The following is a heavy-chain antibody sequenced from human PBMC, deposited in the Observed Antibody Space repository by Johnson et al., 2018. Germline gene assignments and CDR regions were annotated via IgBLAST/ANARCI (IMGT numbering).Heavy chain of an antibody. CDR2: ISGSGGST. J-gene: IGHJ3*02. CDR1: GFTFSSYA. Sequence: EVQLVETGGGLVQPGGSLRLSCAASGFTFSSYAMTWVRQAPGKGLEWVSAISGSGGSTYYADSVKGRFTISRDNSKNTLYLQMNSPRAEDTAVYSWARGVAWGQGGVLDAFDIWGQGTVVTVSS. CDR3: ARGVAWGQGGVLDAFDI. V-gene: IGHV3-23*04. D-gene: IGHD3-16*01.